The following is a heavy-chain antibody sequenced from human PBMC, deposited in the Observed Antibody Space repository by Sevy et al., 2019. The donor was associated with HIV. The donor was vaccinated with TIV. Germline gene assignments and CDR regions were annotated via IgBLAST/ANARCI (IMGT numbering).Heavy chain of an antibody. Sequence: SETLCLTCTVSGGSITSLYWNWIRQPPGKGLEWIANIYYNGQINYNPSLKSRVTLSLDKSKNQFSLRLSSVTAADTAMYYCAGENAWGRGYSWGQGTLVTVSS. V-gene: IGHV4-59*08. D-gene: IGHD1-26*01. CDR2: IYYNGQI. CDR1: GGSITSLY. J-gene: IGHJ4*02. CDR3: AGENAWGRGYS.